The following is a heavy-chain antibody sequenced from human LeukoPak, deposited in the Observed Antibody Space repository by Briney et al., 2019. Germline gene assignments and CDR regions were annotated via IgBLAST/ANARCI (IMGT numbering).Heavy chain of an antibody. Sequence: SETLSLTCTVSGDSISSGSYYWGWIRQPPGKGLEWIGSVYYSGSTYYNPSLKSRVTISVDTSKNQFSLMLSSVTAADTAVYYCARPYSGTYSYLDYWGQGTLVTVSS. CDR1: GDSISSGSYY. V-gene: IGHV4-39*01. CDR3: ARPYSGTYSYLDY. CDR2: VYYSGST. J-gene: IGHJ4*02. D-gene: IGHD1-26*01.